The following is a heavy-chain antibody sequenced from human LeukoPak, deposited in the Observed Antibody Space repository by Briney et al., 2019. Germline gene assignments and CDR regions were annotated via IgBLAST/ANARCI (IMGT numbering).Heavy chain of an antibody. CDR3: ARSRESPYYYYYMDV. CDR2: INSKSDRA. Sequence: GGSLRLSCAASGFTFSTYSMNWVRQAPGKGLEWLSYINSKSDRAYYADSVKGRFAVSRDNGKNSLYLQMNNLRAEDTAVYYCARSRESPYYYYYMDVWGKGTTVTVSS. CDR1: GFTFSTYS. J-gene: IGHJ6*03. V-gene: IGHV3-48*01.